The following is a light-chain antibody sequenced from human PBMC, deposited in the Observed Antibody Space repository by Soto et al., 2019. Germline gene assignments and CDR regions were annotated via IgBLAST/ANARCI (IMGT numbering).Light chain of an antibody. CDR2: TTY. Sequence: QSVLTQPPSASGTPGQRVTISCSGSDSNIGSFTVHWYQQVPGTAPKPLIHTTYQRPSGVPDRFSGSKSGTSGSLAISGLQPEDEADYYCASWDYSLSGFVFGTGTKLTVL. J-gene: IGLJ1*01. CDR3: ASWDYSLSGFV. V-gene: IGLV1-44*01. CDR1: DSNIGSFT.